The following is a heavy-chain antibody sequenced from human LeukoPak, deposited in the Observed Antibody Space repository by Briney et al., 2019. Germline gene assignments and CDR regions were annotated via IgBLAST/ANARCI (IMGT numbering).Heavy chain of an antibody. CDR3: AGVSSSRIDY. CDR2: IYYSGST. Sequence: PSETLSLTCTVSGGSISSYYWSWIRQPPGKGLEWIGYIYYSGSTNYNPPLKSRVTMSVDTSKNQFSLKLSSVTAADTAVYYCAGVSSSRIDYWGQGTLVTVSS. D-gene: IGHD6-6*01. CDR1: GGSISSYY. J-gene: IGHJ4*02. V-gene: IGHV4-59*12.